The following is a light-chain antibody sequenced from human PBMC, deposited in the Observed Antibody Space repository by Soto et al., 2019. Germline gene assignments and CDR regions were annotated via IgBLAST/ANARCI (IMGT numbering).Light chain of an antibody. CDR1: QSVSNY. V-gene: IGKV3-11*01. J-gene: IGKJ5*01. CDR2: DAS. Sequence: EIVLTQSPATLSLSPGERATLSCRASQSVSNYLAWYQQKPGQAPRLLISDASNRATGIPVRFSGSGSGTDFTLTISSLEAEDSAVYYCQQRSNWPSITXXXGTRLEXK. CDR3: QQRSNWPSIT.